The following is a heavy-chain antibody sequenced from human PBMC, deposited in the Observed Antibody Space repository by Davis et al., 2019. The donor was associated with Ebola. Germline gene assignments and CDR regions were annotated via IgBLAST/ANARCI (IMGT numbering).Heavy chain of an antibody. Sequence: GGSLRLSCGTSGFTFNSYGMNWVRQAPGKGLEWVSYISGNGGNTYYADSVKGRFTISRDNSKSTLYLQMNSLRVEDTAVYYCAKGNRVTYQYDSGDDYWGQGTLVTVSS. CDR1: GFTFNSYG. J-gene: IGHJ4*02. CDR2: ISGNGGNT. CDR3: AKGNRVTYQYDSGDDY. V-gene: IGHV3-23*01. D-gene: IGHD3-22*01.